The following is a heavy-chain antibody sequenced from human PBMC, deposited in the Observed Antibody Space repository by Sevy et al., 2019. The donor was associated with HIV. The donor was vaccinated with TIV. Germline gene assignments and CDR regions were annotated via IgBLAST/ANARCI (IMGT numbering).Heavy chain of an antibody. V-gene: IGHV4-31*03. D-gene: IGHD3-3*01. Sequence: SETLSLTCTVAGGSISIANHNWSWIRQHPGKGLEWIGYIYYSGSTYYNPSLKSRVTISVDTSKNQFSLKLSSVTAADTAVYYCSRVVTIFGRSMDVWGQGTTVTVSS. CDR1: GGSISIANHN. CDR2: IYYSGST. J-gene: IGHJ6*02. CDR3: SRVVTIFGRSMDV.